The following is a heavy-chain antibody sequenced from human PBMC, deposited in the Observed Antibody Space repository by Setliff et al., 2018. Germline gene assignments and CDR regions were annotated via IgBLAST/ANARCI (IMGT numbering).Heavy chain of an antibody. CDR3: ARVLGVDFQYSYLDI. V-gene: IGHV1-69*13. CDR2: IIPIFGTT. J-gene: IGHJ6*03. D-gene: IGHD2-21*01. CDR1: GGTFQNYG. Sequence: SVKVSCKASGGTFQNYGLTWVRQAPGQGLEWMGGIIPIFGTTNYAHSFKGRVTITADDSTSTAYMDLSRLTSEDTAVYYCARVLGVDFQYSYLDIWGKGTTVTVSS.